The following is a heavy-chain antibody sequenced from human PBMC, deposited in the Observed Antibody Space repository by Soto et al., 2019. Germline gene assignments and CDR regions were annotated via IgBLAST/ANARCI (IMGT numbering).Heavy chain of an antibody. CDR3: ARELFGRSVWFDP. Sequence: SETLSLTCTVSGGSISSSSYYWGWFRQPPGKGLEWIGYIYYSGSTNYNPSLKSRVTISVDTSKNQFSLKLSSVTAADTAVYYCARELFGRSVWFDPWGQGTLVTVSS. CDR2: IYYSGST. V-gene: IGHV4-61*01. D-gene: IGHD3-10*01. J-gene: IGHJ5*02. CDR1: GGSISSSSYY.